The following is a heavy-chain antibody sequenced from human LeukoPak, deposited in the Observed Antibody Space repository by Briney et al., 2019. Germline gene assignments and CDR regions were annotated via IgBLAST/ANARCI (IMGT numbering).Heavy chain of an antibody. CDR3: AKGGPMVSYYGMDV. V-gene: IGHV3-23*01. J-gene: IGHJ6*02. CDR2: ISGSGGST. D-gene: IGHD3-10*01. CDR1: GYTFSSYA. Sequence: GGSLRLSCAASGYTFSSYAMSRVRQAPGKGLEWVSAISGSGGSTYYADSVKGRFTISRDNSKNTLYLQMNSLRAEDTAVYYCAKGGPMVSYYGMDVWGQGTTVTVSS.